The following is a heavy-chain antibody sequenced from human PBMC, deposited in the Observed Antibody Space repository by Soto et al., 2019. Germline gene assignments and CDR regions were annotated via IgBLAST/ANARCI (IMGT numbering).Heavy chain of an antibody. J-gene: IGHJ6*02. D-gene: IGHD1-7*01. CDR3: ARAGELPYYYYGMEV. CDR2: VSGYNGNT. Sequence: QVQLVQSGGEVKKPGASVKVSCKASGYTFTTSGVSWVRQAPGQGLEWMGWVSGYNGNTKYEEKFNDRVTMTTDTPTSTAYLESRRLTTDDTAVYYCARAGELPYYYYGMEVWGQGTTVIVSS. V-gene: IGHV1-18*01. CDR1: GYTFTTSG.